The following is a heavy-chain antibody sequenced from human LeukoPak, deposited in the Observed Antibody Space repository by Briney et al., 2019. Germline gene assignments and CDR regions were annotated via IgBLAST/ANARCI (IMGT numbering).Heavy chain of an antibody. D-gene: IGHD2-2*01. CDR1: GFTVSSSY. V-gene: IGHV3-53*05. Sequence: PGGSPRLSCAASGFTVSSSYLTWVRQAPGKGLEWVSFIYTDGTTSYADSVKGRFTISRDNSKNTLYLQMNSLRAEDTAVYYCARDEYLWVVIQLGLFDYWGQGTLVTVSS. J-gene: IGHJ4*02. CDR3: ARDEYLWVVIQLGLFDY. CDR2: IYTDGTT.